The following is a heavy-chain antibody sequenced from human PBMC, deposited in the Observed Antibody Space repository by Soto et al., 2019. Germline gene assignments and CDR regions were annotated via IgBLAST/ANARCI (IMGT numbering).Heavy chain of an antibody. D-gene: IGHD3-9*01. CDR3: ARGTDWLDDY. CDR2: IYYSGST. Sequence: SSETLSLTCTVSGGSISSYYWSWIRQPPGKGLEWIGYIYYSGSTNYNPSLKSRVTISVDTSKNQFSLKLSSVTAADTAVYYCARGTDWLDDYWGQGTLVTVSS. J-gene: IGHJ4*02. V-gene: IGHV4-59*01. CDR1: GGSISSYY.